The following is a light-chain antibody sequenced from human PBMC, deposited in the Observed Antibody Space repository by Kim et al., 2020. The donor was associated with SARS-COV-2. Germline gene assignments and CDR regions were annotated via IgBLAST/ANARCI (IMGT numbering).Light chain of an antibody. CDR1: SSDVGGYKY. Sequence: QSALTQPASVSGTPGQTVTISCSGTSSDVGGYKYVSYYQHPPAEATKLMIYDIRNRPSGVSHRFSGSKSGNTASLTIAGLQAEDEADYYCSSYTSIFARVFGGGTQLTVL. CDR2: DIR. V-gene: IGLV2-14*03. J-gene: IGLJ3*02. CDR3: SSYTSIFARV.